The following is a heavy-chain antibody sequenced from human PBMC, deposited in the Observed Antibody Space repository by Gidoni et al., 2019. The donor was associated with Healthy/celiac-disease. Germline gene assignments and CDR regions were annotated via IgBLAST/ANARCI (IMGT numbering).Heavy chain of an antibody. Sequence: QVQLQQWGAGLLKPSETLSLTCAVYGGSFSGYYWSWIRQPPGKGLEWIGEINHSGSTNYHPSLKSRVTISVDTSKNQFSLKLSSVTAADTAVYYCARRRVGKWELLRYGYWGQGTLVTVSS. D-gene: IGHD1-26*01. CDR1: GGSFSGYY. J-gene: IGHJ4*02. V-gene: IGHV4-34*01. CDR2: INHSGST. CDR3: ARRRVGKWELLRYGY.